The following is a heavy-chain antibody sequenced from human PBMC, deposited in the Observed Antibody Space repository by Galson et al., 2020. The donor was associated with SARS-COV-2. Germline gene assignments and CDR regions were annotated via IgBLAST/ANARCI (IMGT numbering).Heavy chain of an antibody. CDR1: GFTFSSYA. J-gene: IGHJ4*02. Sequence: QLGESLKISCAASGFTFSSYAMHWVRQAPGKGLEWVAVISYDGSNKYYADSVKGRFTISRDNSKNTLYLKMNSLRAEDTAVYYCARESGGGLVATISGIAVAGTRFDYWGQGTLVTVSS. CDR3: ARESGGGLVATISGIAVAGTRFDY. D-gene: IGHD6-19*01. CDR2: ISYDGSNK. V-gene: IGHV3-30*04.